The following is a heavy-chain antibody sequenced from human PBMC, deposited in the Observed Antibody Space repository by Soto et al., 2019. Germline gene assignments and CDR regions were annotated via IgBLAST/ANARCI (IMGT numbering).Heavy chain of an antibody. V-gene: IGHV3-33*01. Sequence: QVQLVESGGGVVQPGRSLRLSCAASGFTFSSYGMHWVRQAPGKGLEWVAVIWYDGSNKYYADSVKGRFTISRDKSKNTLYLQMNSLRAEDTAVYYCARDGYCSGGSCYSVPVFDYWGQGTLVTVSS. CDR2: IWYDGSNK. J-gene: IGHJ4*02. CDR3: ARDGYCSGGSCYSVPVFDY. D-gene: IGHD2-15*01. CDR1: GFTFSSYG.